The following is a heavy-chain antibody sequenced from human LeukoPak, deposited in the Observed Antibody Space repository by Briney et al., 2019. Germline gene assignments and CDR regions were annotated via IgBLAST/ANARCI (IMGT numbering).Heavy chain of an antibody. CDR2: INWNGGST. J-gene: IGHJ6*03. V-gene: IGHV3-20*04. Sequence: GGSLRLSCAASGFTFDDYGMSWVRQAPGKGLEWVSGINWNGGSTGYADSVKGRFTNSRDNAKNSLYLQMNSLRAEDTALYYCARARAYYYYYYMDVWGKGTTVTVSS. CDR1: GFTFDDYG. CDR3: ARARAYYYYYYMDV.